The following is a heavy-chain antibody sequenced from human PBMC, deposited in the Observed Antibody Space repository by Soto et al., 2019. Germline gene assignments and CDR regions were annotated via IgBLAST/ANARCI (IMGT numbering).Heavy chain of an antibody. V-gene: IGHV4-4*07. CDR1: GASISGYY. CDR3: VRDGAKTLRDWFDP. Sequence: SETLSLTCTVSGASISGYYWSWIRKSAGKGLEWIGRIYATGTTDYNPSLKSRVMMSVDTSKKQFSLKLRSVTAADTAVYYCVRDGAKTLRDWFDPWGQGISVTVSS. J-gene: IGHJ5*02. CDR2: IYATGTT. D-gene: IGHD1-26*01.